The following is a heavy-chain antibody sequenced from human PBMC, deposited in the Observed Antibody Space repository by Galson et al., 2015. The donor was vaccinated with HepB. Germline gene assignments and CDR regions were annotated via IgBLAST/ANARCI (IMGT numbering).Heavy chain of an antibody. CDR3: ARVTSTHNFGRSRYSFYYYGMDV. CDR1: GYTFTNYA. V-gene: IGHV7-4-1*02. D-gene: IGHD1-20*01. J-gene: IGHJ6*02. CDR2: INTNTGEP. Sequence: SVKVSCKASGYTFTNYAINWVRQAPGQGLEWMGWINTNTGEPTYAQAFTGRFVFSLDTSVTTAHLPISSLKPEDTAVYYCARVTSTHNFGRSRYSFYYYGMDVWGQGTTVTVPS.